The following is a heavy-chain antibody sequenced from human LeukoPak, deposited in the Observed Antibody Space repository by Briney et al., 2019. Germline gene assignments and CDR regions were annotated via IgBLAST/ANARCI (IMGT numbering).Heavy chain of an antibody. CDR2: INPNSGST. CDR1: GYTFTGYY. CDR3: ARDLRPAQTTGLNWFDP. V-gene: IGHV1-2*02. Sequence: ASVKVSCKASGYTFTGYYMHWVRQAPGQGLEWMGWINPNSGSTNYAQKFQGRVTMTRDTSISTAYMELSRLRSDDTAVYYCARDLRPAQTTGLNWFDPWGQGTLVTVSS. D-gene: IGHD4-17*01. J-gene: IGHJ5*02.